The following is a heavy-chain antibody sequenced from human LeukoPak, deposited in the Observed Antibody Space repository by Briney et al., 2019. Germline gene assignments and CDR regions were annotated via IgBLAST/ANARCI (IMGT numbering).Heavy chain of an antibody. V-gene: IGHV4-59*01. D-gene: IGHD4-17*01. Sequence: SETLSLTCTVSGGSISSYYWSWIRQPPGKGLEWIGYIYYSGSTNYNPSLKSRVTISADTSKNQFSLKLSSATAADTAVYYCASKAHGDTQFDHWGQGTLVTVSS. CDR1: GGSISSYY. J-gene: IGHJ4*02. CDR2: IYYSGST. CDR3: ASKAHGDTQFDH.